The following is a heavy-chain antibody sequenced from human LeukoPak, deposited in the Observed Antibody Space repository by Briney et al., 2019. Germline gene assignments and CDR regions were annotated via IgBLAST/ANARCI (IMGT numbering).Heavy chain of an antibody. CDR3: ARAGPWGSYRYTFDS. CDR2: IKQDGSEK. V-gene: IGHV3-7*01. D-gene: IGHD3-16*02. CDR1: GFTFSNYL. Sequence: GGSLRLSCAASGFTFSNYLMAWVRQLPGKGLEWGASIKQDGSEKYYVDSVKGRLTISRDDAENSLYLQMNSLRAEDTAIYYCARAGPWGSYRYTFDSWGQGTLLTVSS. J-gene: IGHJ4*02.